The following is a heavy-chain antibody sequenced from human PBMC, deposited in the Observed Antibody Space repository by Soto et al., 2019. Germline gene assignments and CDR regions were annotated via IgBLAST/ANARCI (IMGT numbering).Heavy chain of an antibody. D-gene: IGHD5-18*01. CDR3: AREGYSYGGSDGMDV. CDR2: INPSGGST. Sequence: ASVKVSCKASGYTFTSYYMHWVRQAPGQGLEWMGIINPSGGSTSYAQKFQGRVTMTRDTSTSTVYMELSSLSSEDTAVYYCAREGYSYGGSDGMDVWGQGTTVTVSS. J-gene: IGHJ6*02. V-gene: IGHV1-46*01. CDR1: GYTFTSYY.